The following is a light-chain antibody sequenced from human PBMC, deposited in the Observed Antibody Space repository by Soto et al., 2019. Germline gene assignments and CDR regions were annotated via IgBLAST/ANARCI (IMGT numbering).Light chain of an antibody. Sequence: QSVLTQPASVSGSPGQSITISCTGTSSDVGGYNYVSWYQQHPGKAPKVMIYEVSNRPSGVSNRFSGSKSGNTASLTISGLQAEDEADYYCSSYTTSSTHYVVFGGGTKLTV. CDR3: SSYTTSSTHYVV. V-gene: IGLV2-14*01. J-gene: IGLJ2*01. CDR1: SSDVGGYNY. CDR2: EVS.